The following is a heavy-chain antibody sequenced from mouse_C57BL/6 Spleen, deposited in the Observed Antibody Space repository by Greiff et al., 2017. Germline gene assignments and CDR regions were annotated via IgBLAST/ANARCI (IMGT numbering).Heavy chain of an antibody. CDR3: ARKSNNCFDY. J-gene: IGHJ2*01. Sequence: QVQLQQSGAELVKPGASVKLSCKASGYTFTSYWMHWVKQRPGQGLEWIGMIHPNRGSTNYNEKFKSKATLTVDKSSSTAYMQLSSLTSEDSAVYYCARKSNNCFDYWGQGTTLTVSS. CDR2: IHPNRGST. V-gene: IGHV1-64*01. CDR1: GYTFTSYW. D-gene: IGHD1-3*01.